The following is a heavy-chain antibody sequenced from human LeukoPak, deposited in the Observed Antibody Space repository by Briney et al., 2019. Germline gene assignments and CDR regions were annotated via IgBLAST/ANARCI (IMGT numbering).Heavy chain of an antibody. CDR1: GGSFSGYY. V-gene: IGHV4-34*01. CDR3: ARANFPGTSFDY. J-gene: IGHJ4*02. D-gene: IGHD6-13*01. CDR2: INHSGST. Sequence: SETLSLTCAVYGGSFSGYYWSWIRQPPGKGLEWIGEINHSGSTNYNPSLKSRVTISVDTSKNQFSLKLSSVTAADTAVYYCARANFPGTSFDYWGQGTLVTVSS.